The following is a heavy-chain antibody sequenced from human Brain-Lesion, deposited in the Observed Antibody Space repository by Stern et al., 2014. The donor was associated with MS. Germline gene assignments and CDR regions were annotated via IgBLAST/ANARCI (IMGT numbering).Heavy chain of an antibody. D-gene: IGHD3-3*01. CDR2: FDPEDGET. CDR3: ATDRDDFRSGYSAPTKGYGLDV. V-gene: IGHV1-24*01. Sequence: QLVQSGAEVKKPGASVKVSCKVSGYTLTELSMHWVRQAPGKGLEWMGGFDPEDGETIYAQKVQGRVTMTEDTSTDTAYMELRSLRSEDTAVYYCATDRDDFRSGYSAPTKGYGLDVWGQGTTVTVTS. J-gene: IGHJ6*02. CDR1: GYTLTELS.